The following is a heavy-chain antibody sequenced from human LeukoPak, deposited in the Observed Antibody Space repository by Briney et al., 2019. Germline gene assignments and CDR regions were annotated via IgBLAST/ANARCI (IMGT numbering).Heavy chain of an antibody. CDR1: GFAFSGSA. CDR3: TRHTPVPTD. J-gene: IGHJ4*02. V-gene: IGHV3-73*01. Sequence: GGSLRLSCAASGFAFSGSAMHWVRQASGKGLEWVGRIRSKANSYATAYAASVKGRFTISRDDSKNTAYLQMNSLKTEDTAVYYCTRHTPVPTDWGQGTLVTVSS. CDR2: IRSKANSYAT.